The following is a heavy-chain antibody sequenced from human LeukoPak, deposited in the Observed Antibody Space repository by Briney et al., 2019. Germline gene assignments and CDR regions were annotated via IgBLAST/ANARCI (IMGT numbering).Heavy chain of an antibody. CDR3: ARGGGTVAGSLSYYFDN. J-gene: IGHJ4*02. CDR2: INHSGST. Sequence: KPSETLSLTCAVYGGSFSGYYWSWIRQPPWKGLEWIGEINHSGSTNYNPSLKSRVTISVDTSKNQFSLKLSSVTAADTAVYYCARGGGTVAGSLSYYFDNWGQGTLVTVSS. CDR1: GGSFSGYY. V-gene: IGHV4-34*01. D-gene: IGHD6-19*01.